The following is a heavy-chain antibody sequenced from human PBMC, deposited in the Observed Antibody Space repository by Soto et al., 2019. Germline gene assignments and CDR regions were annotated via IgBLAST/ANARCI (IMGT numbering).Heavy chain of an antibody. CDR1: GGSFSGYY. D-gene: IGHD6-19*01. CDR2: VNHSGST. J-gene: IGHJ4*02. V-gene: IGHV4-34*01. CDR3: ARGPRRPIAVAGKDDVYYFDY. Sequence: SSETLSLTCAVYGGSFSGYYWSWIRQPPGKGLEWIGEVNHSGSTNYNPSLKSRVTISVDTSKNQFSLKLSSVTAADTAVYYCARGPRRPIAVAGKDDVYYFDYWGQGTPVTVSS.